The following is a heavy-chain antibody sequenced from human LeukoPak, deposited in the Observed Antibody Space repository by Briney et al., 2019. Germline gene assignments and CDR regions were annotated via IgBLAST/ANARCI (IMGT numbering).Heavy chain of an antibody. CDR1: GGAISISHW. Sequence: ASETLSLTCTVSGGAISISHWWGWVRQPPGKGLEWVGEIHHSGSTNYNPSLKSRVTISVDKSKNQFSLRLNSVTAADTAVYYCAREFVQGSSLPYLDQWGQGTLVTVSS. D-gene: IGHD1-26*01. CDR3: AREFVQGSSLPYLDQ. CDR2: IHHSGST. J-gene: IGHJ4*02. V-gene: IGHV4-4*02.